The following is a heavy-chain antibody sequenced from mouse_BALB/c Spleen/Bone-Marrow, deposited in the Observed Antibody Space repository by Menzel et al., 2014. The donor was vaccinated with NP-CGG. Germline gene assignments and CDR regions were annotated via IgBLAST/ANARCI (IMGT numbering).Heavy chain of an antibody. CDR2: IYPSDSYT. CDR3: TRDSSPFAY. Sequence: QVQLKQSGAELVRPGASVKLSCKAYGYTFTSYWINWVKQRPGQGLEWIGNIYPSDSYTNYNQKFKDKATLTVDKSSSTAYMQLSSPTSEDSAVYYCTRDSSPFAYWGQGTLVTVSA. V-gene: IGHV1-69*02. J-gene: IGHJ3*01. D-gene: IGHD2-12*01. CDR1: GYTFTSYW.